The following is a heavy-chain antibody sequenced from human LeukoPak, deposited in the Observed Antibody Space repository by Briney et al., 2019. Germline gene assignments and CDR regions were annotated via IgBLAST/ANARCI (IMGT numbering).Heavy chain of an antibody. CDR1: GGSMSSYY. CDR3: ARGLSHSKDI. Sequence: PSETLSLTCTVSGGSMSSYYWSWIRQPAGKGLEWIGRVYTSGNTNYNPSLKSRVTMSVDTSKNQFSLKLTSVTGADTAVYYCARGLSHSKDIWGQGTMVTVSS. CDR2: VYTSGNT. J-gene: IGHJ3*02. V-gene: IGHV4-4*07.